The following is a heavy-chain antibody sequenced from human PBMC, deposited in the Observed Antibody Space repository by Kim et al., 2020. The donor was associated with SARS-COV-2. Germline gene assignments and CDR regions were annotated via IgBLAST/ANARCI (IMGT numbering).Heavy chain of an antibody. D-gene: IGHD3-3*01. J-gene: IGHJ4*02. Sequence: ADSVTGRFTDSRGNSKSTLYLQMNSLRAEDTAVYYCAKSRGVRVVIGLDYWGQGTLVTVSS. V-gene: IGHV3-23*01. CDR3: AKSRGVRVVIGLDY.